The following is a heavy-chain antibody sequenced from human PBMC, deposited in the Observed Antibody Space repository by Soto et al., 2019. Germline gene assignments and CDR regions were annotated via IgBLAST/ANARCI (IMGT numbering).Heavy chain of an antibody. CDR2: ISYDGSNK. CDR1: GFTFSSYG. CDR3: ARGLTTVSAFDI. D-gene: IGHD4-17*01. V-gene: IGHV3-30*03. J-gene: IGHJ3*02. Sequence: PGGSLRLSCAASGFTFSSYGMHWVRQVPGKGLEWVAVISYDGSNKYYADSVKGRFTISRDNAKNTLYLQMNSLRAEDTAVYYCARGLTTVSAFDIWGQGTMVTVSS.